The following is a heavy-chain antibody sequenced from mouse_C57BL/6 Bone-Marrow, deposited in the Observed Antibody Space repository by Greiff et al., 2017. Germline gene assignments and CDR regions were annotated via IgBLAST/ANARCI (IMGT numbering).Heavy chain of an antibody. D-gene: IGHD1-1*01. CDR2: IRNKANNHAT. V-gene: IGHV6-6*01. CDR1: GFTFSDAW. CDR3: TLYYGRSDGFAY. Sequence: EVKLQESGGGLVQPGGSMKLSCAASGFTFSDAWMDWVRQSPEKGLEWVAEIRNKANNHATYYAESVKGRFTISRDDSNSSVYLQMNSVRAEDTGIYYCTLYYGRSDGFAYWGQGNLVTVSA. J-gene: IGHJ3*01.